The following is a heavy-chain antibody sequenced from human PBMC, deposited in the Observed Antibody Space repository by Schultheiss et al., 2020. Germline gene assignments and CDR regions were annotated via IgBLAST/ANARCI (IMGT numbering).Heavy chain of an antibody. CDR3: ARELSSTVTTSWARHYYGMDV. Sequence: ASVKVSCKASGYTFTGYYMHWVRQAPGQGLEWMGRINPNSGGTNYAQKFQGRVTMTRDTSISTAYMELSRLRSDDTVVYYCARELSSTVTTSWARHYYGMDVWGQGTTVTVSS. J-gene: IGHJ6*02. V-gene: IGHV1-2*05. CDR1: GYTFTGYY. D-gene: IGHD4-17*01. CDR2: INPNSGGT.